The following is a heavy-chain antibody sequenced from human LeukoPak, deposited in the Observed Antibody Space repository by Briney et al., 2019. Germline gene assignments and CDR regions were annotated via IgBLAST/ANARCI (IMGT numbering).Heavy chain of an antibody. J-gene: IGHJ4*02. CDR1: GYTFTCYY. CDR2: INPNSGGT. D-gene: IGHD6-19*01. V-gene: IGHV1-2*02. CDR3: ARERFYSSGSKSNRVDY. Sequence: PKASVKVSCKASGYTFTCYYMHWVRQAPGQGLEWMGWINPNSGGTNYAQKFQGRVTMTRDTSISTAYMELSRLRSDDTAVYYCARERFYSSGSKSNRVDYWGQGTLVTVSS.